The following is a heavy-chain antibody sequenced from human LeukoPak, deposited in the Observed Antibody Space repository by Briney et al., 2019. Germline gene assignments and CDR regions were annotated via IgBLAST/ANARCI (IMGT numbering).Heavy chain of an antibody. D-gene: IGHD2-2*01. CDR3: ARFCSSTSCYGFDP. CDR2: IYYSGGT. Sequence: KPSETLSLTCTVSGGSISNYYWSWIRQPPGKGLEWIGYIYYSGGTNYNPCLKSRVTISLDTSKNQFSLKLSSVTAADTAVYYCARFCSSTSCYGFDPWGQGTLVTVSS. V-gene: IGHV4-59*01. J-gene: IGHJ5*02. CDR1: GGSISNYY.